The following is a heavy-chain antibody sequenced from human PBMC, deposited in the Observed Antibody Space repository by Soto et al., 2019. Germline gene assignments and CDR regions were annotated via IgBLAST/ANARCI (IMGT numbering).Heavy chain of an antibody. D-gene: IGHD1-26*01. V-gene: IGHV3-30*18. J-gene: IGHJ4*02. Sequence: GGSLRLSCAGSGFTFSSYGMHWVRQAPGKGLEWVALTSYDGGNRYYADSVKGRFTISRDNSKNTLYLQMNSLRAEDTAVYYCAKDPGSGRYFDYWAQGNLVPVSS. CDR3: AKDPGSGRYFDY. CDR2: TSYDGGNR. CDR1: GFTFSSYG.